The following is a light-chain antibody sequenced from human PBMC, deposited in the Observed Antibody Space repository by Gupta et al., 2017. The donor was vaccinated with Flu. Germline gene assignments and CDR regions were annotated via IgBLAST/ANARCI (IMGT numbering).Light chain of an antibody. CDR2: ETS. CDR1: QSLVYSDGIAY. V-gene: IGKV2-30*01. CDR3: MQPTDWPPIT. J-gene: IGKJ5*01. Sequence: VVMTQSPLSLPVTLGQPASISCRSSQSLVYSDGIAYLTWLQQRPGHSPRRLIYETSKRKSGVPDRFSGSGSGTDFTLHIARVEAEDVAVYYCMQPTDWPPITFGQGTQLEIK.